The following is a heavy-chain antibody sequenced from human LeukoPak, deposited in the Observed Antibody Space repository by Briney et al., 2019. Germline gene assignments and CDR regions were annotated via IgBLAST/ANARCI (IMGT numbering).Heavy chain of an antibody. CDR2: IDPSGGST. V-gene: IGHV1-46*01. CDR3: ARDNTATGPFDN. CDR1: GYSFTSYY. Sequence: ASGTVSCKASGYSFTSYYMHWVRQAPGQGLEWMGIIDPSGGSTSYAQKFQGRVTMTRDTSTSTVYMELSSLRSEDTAVYYCARDNTATGPFDNWGQGTLVTVSS. J-gene: IGHJ4*02. D-gene: IGHD1-1*01.